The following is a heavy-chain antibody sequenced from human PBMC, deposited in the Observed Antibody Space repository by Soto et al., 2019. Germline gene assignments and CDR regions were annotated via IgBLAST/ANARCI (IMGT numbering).Heavy chain of an antibody. Sequence: QVQLVESGGGVVQPGRSLRLSCAASGFTFSSYAMHWVRQAPGKGLEWVAVIWYDGSNKYYADSVKGRFTISRDNSRNTLYLQMNSLRAEDTAVYYCARDDDSSGIGCDYWGQGTLVTVSS. CDR1: GFTFSSYA. CDR2: IWYDGSNK. D-gene: IGHD6-19*01. J-gene: IGHJ4*02. V-gene: IGHV3-33*01. CDR3: ARDDDSSGIGCDY.